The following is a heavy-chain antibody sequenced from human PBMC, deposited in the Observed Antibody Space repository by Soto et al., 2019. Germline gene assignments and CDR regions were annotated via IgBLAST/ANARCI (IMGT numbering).Heavy chain of an antibody. V-gene: IGHV1-18*01. CDR3: ATGLLGYCSGGSCYSDS. J-gene: IGHJ4*02. Sequence: QVQLVQSGAEVKKPGASVRVSCQTSAYTFTNYAVSWVRQATGQGIEWMGWISGDNGNTIYAQKFQGRVTMTTDTSTRKAYMELRSLRSDDTAVYYCATGLLGYCSGGSCYSDSWGQGTLVTVSS. D-gene: IGHD2-15*01. CDR1: AYTFTNYA. CDR2: ISGDNGNT.